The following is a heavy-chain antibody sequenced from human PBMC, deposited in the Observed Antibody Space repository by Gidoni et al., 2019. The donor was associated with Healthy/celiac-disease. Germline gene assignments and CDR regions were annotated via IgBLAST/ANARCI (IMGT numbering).Heavy chain of an antibody. CDR3: ARDLRSIQLWLSEYYYGMDV. CDR2: IIPIFGTA. D-gene: IGHD5-18*01. V-gene: IGHV1-69*01. Sequence: GGTFSSYAISWVRQAPGQGLEWMGGIIPIFGTANYAQKFQGRVTITADESTSTAYMELSSLRSEDTAVYYCARDLRSIQLWLSEYYYGMDVWGQGTTVTVSS. CDR1: GGTFSSYA. J-gene: IGHJ6*02.